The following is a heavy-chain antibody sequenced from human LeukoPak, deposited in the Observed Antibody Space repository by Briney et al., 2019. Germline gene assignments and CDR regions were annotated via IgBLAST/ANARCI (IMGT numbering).Heavy chain of an antibody. D-gene: IGHD3-22*01. CDR3: ARVVDSSGYYYFDY. CDR1: GGTFSSYA. V-gene: IGHV1-69*05. J-gene: IGHJ4*02. Sequence: GASVKVSFKASGGTFSSYAFSWVRQAPGQGLEWMGRIIPTFGTANYAQKFQGRVTMTTDTSASTAYKELSSLRSDDTAVYYCARVVDSSGYYYFDYWGQGTQVTDSS. CDR2: IIPTFGTA.